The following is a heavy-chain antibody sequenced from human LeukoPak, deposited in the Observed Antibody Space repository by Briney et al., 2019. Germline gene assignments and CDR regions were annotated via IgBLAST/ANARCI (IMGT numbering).Heavy chain of an antibody. J-gene: IGHJ4*02. CDR1: GFTFSSYT. CDR2: ISYDGSNK. Sequence: GGSLRLSCAASGFTFSSYTMHWVRQAPGKGLEWVAVISYDGSNKYYADSVKGRFTISRDNSKNTLYLQMNSLRAEDTAVYYCVRSVDSSGYYPYYFDYWGQGTLVTVSS. CDR3: VRSVDSSGYYPYYFDY. D-gene: IGHD3-22*01. V-gene: IGHV3-30-3*01.